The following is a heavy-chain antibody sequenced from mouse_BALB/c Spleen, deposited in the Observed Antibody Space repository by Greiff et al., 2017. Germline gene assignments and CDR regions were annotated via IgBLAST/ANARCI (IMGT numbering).Heavy chain of an antibody. CDR3: ARGFGYDCLWYFDV. D-gene: IGHD2-2*01. J-gene: IGHJ1*01. CDR1: GFTFSSYA. Sequence: EVKLVESGGGLVKPGGSLKLSCAASGFTFSSYAMSWVRQTPEKRLEWVASISSGGSTYYPDSVKGRFTISRDNARNILYLQMSSLRSEDTAMYYCARGFGYDCLWYFDVWGAGTTVTVSS. CDR2: ISSGGST. V-gene: IGHV5-6-5*01.